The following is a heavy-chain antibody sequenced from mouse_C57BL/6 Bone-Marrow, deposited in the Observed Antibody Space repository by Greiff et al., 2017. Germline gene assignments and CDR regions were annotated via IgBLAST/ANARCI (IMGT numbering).Heavy chain of an antibody. CDR1: GYSFTGYY. J-gene: IGHJ3*01. CDR2: INPSTGGT. Sequence: EVKLQESGPELVKPGASVKISCKASGYSFTGYYMNWVKQSPEKSLEWIGEINPSTGGTTYNQKFKAKATLTVDKSSSTADMQLKSLTSEDSAVYYCARWVLRGGTFFAYWGEGTLVTVSA. CDR3: ARWVLRGGTFFAY. V-gene: IGHV1-42*01. D-gene: IGHD2-3*01.